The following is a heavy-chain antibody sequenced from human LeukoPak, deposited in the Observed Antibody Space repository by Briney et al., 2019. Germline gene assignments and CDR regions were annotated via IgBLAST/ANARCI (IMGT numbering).Heavy chain of an antibody. Sequence: GGSLRLSCAASGFTFSSYAMSWVRQAPGKGLEWVSAISGSGGSTYYADSVKGRFTISRDNSKNTLYLQMNSLRAEDTAVYYCTRDPYSSSSDWFDPWGQGTLVTVSS. CDR2: ISGSGGST. V-gene: IGHV3-23*01. CDR1: GFTFSSYA. CDR3: TRDPYSSSSDWFDP. J-gene: IGHJ5*02. D-gene: IGHD6-6*01.